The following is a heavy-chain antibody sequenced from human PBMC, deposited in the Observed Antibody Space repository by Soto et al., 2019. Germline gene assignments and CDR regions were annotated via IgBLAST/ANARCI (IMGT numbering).Heavy chain of an antibody. CDR1: GGTFSSYA. D-gene: IGHD7-27*01. V-gene: IGHV1-69*06. CDR3: ARELTWTLTNSVFDY. J-gene: IGHJ4*02. Sequence: QVQLVQSGAEVKKPWSSVNVSCKASGGTFSSYAISWVRQAPGQGLEWMGGIIPIFGTANYAQKFQGRVTITADKSTSTAYMELSSLRSEDTAVYYCARELTWTLTNSVFDYWGQGTLVTVSS. CDR2: IIPIFGTA.